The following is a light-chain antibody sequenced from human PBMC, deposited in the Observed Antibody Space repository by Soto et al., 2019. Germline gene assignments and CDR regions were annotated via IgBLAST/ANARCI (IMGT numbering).Light chain of an antibody. CDR1: QIVVSNY. Sequence: EIVLTQSPGTLSLSPGERATLPCRASQIVVSNYLAWYQQKPGQAPRLLIVGASGRATCSPERFSGGGSGTEFTLTISRLEPADLAVYYCQQYDSATRTCGEGTKVDIK. J-gene: IGKJ4*02. V-gene: IGKV3-20*01. CDR2: GAS. CDR3: QQYDSATRT.